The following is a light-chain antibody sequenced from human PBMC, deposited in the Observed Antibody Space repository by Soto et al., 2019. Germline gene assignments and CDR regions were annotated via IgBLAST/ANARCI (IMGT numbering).Light chain of an antibody. CDR2: GAS. V-gene: IGKV3-20*01. CDR1: QSVSSSY. J-gene: IGKJ1*01. Sequence: ENVLTQSPGNLPLSPGERATLSGRVSQSVSSSYLAWYQQKPGQAPRLLIYGASSRATGIPDRFSGSGSGTDFTLTISRLEPEDFAVYYCQQYDRLPRTFGQGTKVEIK. CDR3: QQYDRLPRT.